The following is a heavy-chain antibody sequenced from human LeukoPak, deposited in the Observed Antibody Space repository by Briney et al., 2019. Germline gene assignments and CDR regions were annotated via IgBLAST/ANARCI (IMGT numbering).Heavy chain of an antibody. J-gene: IGHJ4*02. V-gene: IGHV3-15*01. CDR2: IKSKADGGTT. Sequence: GGSLRLSCAASGFTFSSYGMSWVRQAPGKGLEWVGRIKSKADGGTTDYAAPVKGRFTISRDDSKNTLYLQMNSLKTEDTAVYYCTTGSSWSDYWGQGTLVTVSS. D-gene: IGHD6-13*01. CDR1: GFTFSSYG. CDR3: TTGSSWSDY.